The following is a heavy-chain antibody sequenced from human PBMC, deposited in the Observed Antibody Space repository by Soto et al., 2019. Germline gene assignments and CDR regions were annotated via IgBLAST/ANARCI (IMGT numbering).Heavy chain of an antibody. CDR2: IYYSGSS. D-gene: IGHD2-21*02. CDR1: GGSIDSGDYY. V-gene: IGHV4-31*03. J-gene: IGHJ4*02. CDR3: ARIVAYCGGDCYT. Sequence: SETLSLTCTVSGGSIDSGDYYWSWIRQHPGKGLEWIGYIYYSGSSDFNPSLKSRAQISLDTSKKQFSLELSSVTTADTAVYYCARIVAYCGGDCYTWGRGTLVTVSS.